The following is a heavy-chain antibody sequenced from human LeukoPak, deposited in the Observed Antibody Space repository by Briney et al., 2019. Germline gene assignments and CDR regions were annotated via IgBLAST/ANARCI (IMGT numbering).Heavy chain of an antibody. J-gene: IGHJ6*02. Sequence: GGSLRLSCAASGFTFSSYAMHWDRQAPGKGLEWVAVISYDGSNKYYADSVKGRFTISRDNSKNTLYLQMNSLRAEDTAVYYCARGSPFGFSYYYYGMDVWGQGTTVTVSS. V-gene: IGHV3-30*04. D-gene: IGHD3-10*01. CDR3: ARGSPFGFSYYYYGMDV. CDR2: ISYDGSNK. CDR1: GFTFSSYA.